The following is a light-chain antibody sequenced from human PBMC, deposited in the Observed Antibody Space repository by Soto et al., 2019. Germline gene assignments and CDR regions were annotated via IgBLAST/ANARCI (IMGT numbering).Light chain of an antibody. Sequence: QSVLTQPASVSGSPGQSITISCAGSNSDVGAYNYVSWYQQHPGKAPKLIIFDVSNRPSGVSDRFSASKSGKTASLTISGLQAEDEADYYCSSFTTSTTLVFGGGTKLTVL. CDR3: SSFTTSTTLV. CDR1: NSDVGAYNY. J-gene: IGLJ3*02. CDR2: DVS. V-gene: IGLV2-14*03.